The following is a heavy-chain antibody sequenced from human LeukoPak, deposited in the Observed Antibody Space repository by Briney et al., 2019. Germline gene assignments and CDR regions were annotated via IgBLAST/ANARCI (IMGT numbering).Heavy chain of an antibody. CDR1: GFTFGDSG. V-gene: IGHV3-49*03. D-gene: IGHD3-3*01. Sequence: PGGSLRLSCTASGFTFGDSGMSWFRQAPGKGLEWVGFIRSKDYGEAVEYAASVKSRFTISRDDSKSIAYLLMNSLKTEDTAVYYCSRAPYYDFWCDYWGQGTLVTVSS. CDR2: IRSKDYGEAV. CDR3: SRAPYYDFWCDY. J-gene: IGHJ4*02.